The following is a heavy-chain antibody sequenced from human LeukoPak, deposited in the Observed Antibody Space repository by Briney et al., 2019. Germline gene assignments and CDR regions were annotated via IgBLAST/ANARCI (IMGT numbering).Heavy chain of an antibody. D-gene: IGHD1-26*01. CDR2: ISTSGNDI. CDR1: GVIFSNYE. Sequence: GGSLRLSCAASGVIFSNYEINSVRQAPGERLEWISYISTSGNDIYYADSVKGRFTISRDNAKNSLYLQLNSLRADDTAVYYCARGAQWVLDYWGQGTLVTVSS. V-gene: IGHV3-48*03. CDR3: ARGAQWVLDY. J-gene: IGHJ4*02.